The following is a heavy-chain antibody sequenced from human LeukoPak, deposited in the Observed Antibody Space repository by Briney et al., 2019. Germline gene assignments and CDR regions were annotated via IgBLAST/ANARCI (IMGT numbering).Heavy chain of an antibody. CDR1: GGSFSGYY. D-gene: IGHD1-20*01. Sequence: PSETLSLTCAVYGGSFSGYYWSWIRQPPGKGLEWIGEINHSGSTNYNPSLKSRVTISVDTSKNQFSLKLSSVTAADTAVYYCARYNWNDGRYFDYWGQGTLVTVSS. J-gene: IGHJ4*02. CDR2: INHSGST. CDR3: ARYNWNDGRYFDY. V-gene: IGHV4-34*01.